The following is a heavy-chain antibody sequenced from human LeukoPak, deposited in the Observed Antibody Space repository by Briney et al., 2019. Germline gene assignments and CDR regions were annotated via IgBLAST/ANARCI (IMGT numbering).Heavy chain of an antibody. V-gene: IGHV4-59*01. CDR1: GGSISSYY. CDR3: ARGGTAGTNLNWFDP. J-gene: IGHJ5*02. CDR2: ISYSGST. D-gene: IGHD1-1*01. Sequence: SETLSLTCTVSGGSISSYYWSWIRQPPGKGLEWIGYISYSGSTNFNPSLKSRVTISVDTSKNQISLKLSSVTAADTAVYYCARGGTAGTNLNWFDPWGQGTLVTVSS.